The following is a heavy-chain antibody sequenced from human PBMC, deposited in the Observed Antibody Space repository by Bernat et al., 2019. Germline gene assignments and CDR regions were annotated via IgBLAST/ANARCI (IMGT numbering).Heavy chain of an antibody. CDR2: IWYDGSNK. CDR1: GFTFSSYG. CDR3: ARDRRGYCTGGVCRYYFDY. J-gene: IGHJ4*02. Sequence: QVHLVESGGGVVQPGRSLRLSCAASGFTFSSYGMHWVRQAPGKGLEWVAVIWYDGSNKYYADSVKGRFTISRDNSKNTLYLQMNSLRAEDTAVYYCARDRRGYCTGGVCRYYFDYWGQGTLVTVSS. D-gene: IGHD2-8*02. V-gene: IGHV3-33*01.